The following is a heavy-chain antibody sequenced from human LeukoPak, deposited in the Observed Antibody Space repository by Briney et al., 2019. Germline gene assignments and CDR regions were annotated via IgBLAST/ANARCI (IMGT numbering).Heavy chain of an antibody. CDR2: IYYSGST. CDR3: ARHRYYGSGSYSNLDY. Sequence: SETLSLTCTVSGGSISSYYWSWIRQPPGKGLEWIGYIYYSGSTNYNPSLKSRVTISVDTSKNQFSLKLSSVTAADTAVYYCARHRYYGSGSYSNLDYWGQGTLVTVSS. D-gene: IGHD3-10*01. CDR1: GGSISSYY. V-gene: IGHV4-59*08. J-gene: IGHJ4*02.